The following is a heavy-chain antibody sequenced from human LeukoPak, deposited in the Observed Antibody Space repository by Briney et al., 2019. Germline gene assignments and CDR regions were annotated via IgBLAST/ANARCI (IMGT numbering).Heavy chain of an antibody. V-gene: IGHV3-23*01. Sequence: TGGSLRLSCAASGFTFGSYAMHWVRQAPGKGLEWVSGISGSGGNTVYADSVKGRFTISRDNFKNTLYLQMNSLRPEDTAVYFCAKRDSSGWYCFDYWGQGSLVTVSS. CDR3: AKRDSSGWYCFDY. CDR1: GFTFGSYA. D-gene: IGHD6-19*01. J-gene: IGHJ4*02. CDR2: ISGSGGNT.